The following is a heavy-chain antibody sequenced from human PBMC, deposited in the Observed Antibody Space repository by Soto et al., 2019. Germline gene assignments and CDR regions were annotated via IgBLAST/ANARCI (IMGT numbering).Heavy chain of an antibody. CDR3: ARATYSNAWYRFDF. J-gene: IGHJ4*02. CDR2: IKHDGSVQ. D-gene: IGHD4-4*01. CDR1: GFTFSGYW. Sequence: PGGSLRLSCEASGFTFSGYWMSWVRQAPGKGLGWVADIKHDGSVQYYVDSVKGRFTISRDNAKKLLYLQMNGLRAEDTALYYCARATYSNAWYRFDFWGQGTLVTVSS. V-gene: IGHV3-7*03.